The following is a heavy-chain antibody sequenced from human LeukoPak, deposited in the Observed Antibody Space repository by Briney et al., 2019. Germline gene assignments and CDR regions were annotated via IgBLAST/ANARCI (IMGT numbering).Heavy chain of an antibody. J-gene: IGHJ4*02. D-gene: IGHD2-15*01. V-gene: IGHV1-2*04. CDR3: ARDKGYCSGGSCQFDY. Sequence: ASVKVSCKASGYTFTGYYMHWVRQAPGQGLEWMGWINPSSGGTNYAQKFQGWVTMTRDTSISTAYMELSRLRSDDTAVYYCARDKGYCSGGSCQFDYWGQGTLVTVSS. CDR1: GYTFTGYY. CDR2: INPSSGGT.